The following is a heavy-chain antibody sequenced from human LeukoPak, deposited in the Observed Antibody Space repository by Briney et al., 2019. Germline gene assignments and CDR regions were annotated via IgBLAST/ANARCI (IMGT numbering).Heavy chain of an antibody. D-gene: IGHD3-9*01. CDR1: GYTFTGYY. Sequence: GASGKVSCKASGYTFTGYYMHWVRQAPGQGLEWMGWINPNSGGTNYAQKFQGRVTMTRDTSISTAYMELSRLRSDDTAVYYCARVPPSGYYDILTGSRLRYYYYGMDVWGQGTTVTVSS. CDR3: ARVPPSGYYDILTGSRLRYYYYGMDV. J-gene: IGHJ6*02. CDR2: INPNSGGT. V-gene: IGHV1-2*02.